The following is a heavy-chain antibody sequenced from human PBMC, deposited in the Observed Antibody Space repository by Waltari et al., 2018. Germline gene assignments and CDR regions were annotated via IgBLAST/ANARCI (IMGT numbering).Heavy chain of an antibody. J-gene: IGHJ6*02. CDR2: IYSGGST. CDR3: AREPTGDYYYGMDV. Sequence: EVQLVESGGGLVQPGGSLRLSCAASGFTVSSNYMGWVRQAPGKGMEWVSVIYSGGSTYYADSVKGRFTISRDNSKNTLYLQMNSLRAEDTAVYYCAREPTGDYYYGMDVWGQGP. D-gene: IGHD7-27*01. CDR1: GFTVSSNY. V-gene: IGHV3-66*02.